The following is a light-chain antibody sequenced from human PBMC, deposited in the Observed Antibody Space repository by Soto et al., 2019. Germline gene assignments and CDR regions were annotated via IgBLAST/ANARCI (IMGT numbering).Light chain of an antibody. CDR3: QVWDKSSDHWV. V-gene: IGLV3-21*04. Sequence: SYELTQPPSVSVAPGKTASITCGGNNIGSKSVHWHQQKPGQAPVVVIYYDTDRPSGIPERFSGSNSGNTATLTISRVEAGDEADYYCQVWDKSSDHWVFGGGTKLTVL. CDR2: YDT. CDR1: NIGSKS. J-gene: IGLJ3*02.